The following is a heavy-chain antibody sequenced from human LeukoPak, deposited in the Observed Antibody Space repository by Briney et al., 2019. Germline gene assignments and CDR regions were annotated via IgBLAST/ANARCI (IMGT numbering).Heavy chain of an antibody. J-gene: IGHJ4*02. Sequence: PGGSLRFSGAASGLTFISYWLSGFGKAPGKGRNGVANIKQDGSEKYYVDSVKGRFTISRDNAKNSLYLQMNSLRAEDTAVYYCTREGLMGGDFDYWGQGTLVTVSS. CDR1: GLTFISYW. D-gene: IGHD3-16*01. CDR2: IKQDGSEK. V-gene: IGHV3-7*01. CDR3: TREGLMGGDFDY.